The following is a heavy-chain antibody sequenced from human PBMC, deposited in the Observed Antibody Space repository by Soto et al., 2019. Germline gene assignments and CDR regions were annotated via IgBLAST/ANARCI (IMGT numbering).Heavy chain of an antibody. CDR1: GYTFTSYG. D-gene: IGHD3-9*01. CDR3: ARDTIGGPRNWSVSSILSCRYYHY. V-gene: IGHV1-18*01. J-gene: IGHJ6*01. CDR2: ISAYNGNT. Sequence: WASVKVSCKASGYTFTSYGISWVRQAPGQGLEWMGWISAYNGNTNYAQKLQGRVTMTTDTSTSTAYMELRSLRSDDTAVYYCARDTIGGPRNWSVSSILSCRYYHY.